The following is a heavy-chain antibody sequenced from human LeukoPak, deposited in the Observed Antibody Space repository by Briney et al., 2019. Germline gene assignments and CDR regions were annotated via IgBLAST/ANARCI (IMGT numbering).Heavy chain of an antibody. Sequence: SSETLSLTCTVSGGSISSYYWSWIRQPAGKGLEWIGRIYTRGSINYNPSLKSRVTMSVDTSKNRFSLNLSSVTAADTAVYYCARGKVGTDFDYWGQGTLVTVSS. J-gene: IGHJ4*02. CDR3: ARGKVGTDFDY. CDR1: GGSISSYY. D-gene: IGHD1-1*01. CDR2: IYTRGSI. V-gene: IGHV4-4*07.